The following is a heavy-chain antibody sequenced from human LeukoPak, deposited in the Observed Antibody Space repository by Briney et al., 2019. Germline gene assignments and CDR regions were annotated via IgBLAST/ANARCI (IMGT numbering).Heavy chain of an antibody. J-gene: IGHJ4*02. CDR1: GFTVSSNY. V-gene: IGHV3-72*01. CDR3: VSDSSGSLY. Sequence: PGGSLRLSCAASGFTVSSNYMSWVRQVPGKGLEWVGRIKNKAQSYTTEYAASVKGRFTISRDDSKNSLFLQMNGLKTEDTAMYYCVSDSSGSLYWGQGTLVTVSS. D-gene: IGHD6-19*01. CDR2: IKNKAQSYTT.